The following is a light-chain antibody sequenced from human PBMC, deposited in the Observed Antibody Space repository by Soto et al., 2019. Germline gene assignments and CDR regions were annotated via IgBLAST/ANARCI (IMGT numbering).Light chain of an antibody. J-gene: IGLJ3*02. CDR3: QSYDTSLSAWV. CDR2: GNN. V-gene: IGLV1-40*01. Sequence: QSVLTQPPSVSGAPGQRVTISCTGTTSNIGAGYDMHWYQHLPGTAPKLLIFGNNNRPSGVPDRFSGSKSGTSGSLAITGLRAEDEADYYCQSYDTSLSAWVFGGGTKVTVL. CDR1: TSNIGAGYD.